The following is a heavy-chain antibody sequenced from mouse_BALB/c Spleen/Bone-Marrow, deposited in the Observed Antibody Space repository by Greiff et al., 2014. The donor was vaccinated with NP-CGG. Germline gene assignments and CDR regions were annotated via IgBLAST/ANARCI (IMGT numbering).Heavy chain of an antibody. CDR1: GYTFTSYW. V-gene: IGHV1S81*02. Sequence: QVQLKESGAELVKPGASVKLSCKASGYTFTSYWMHWVKQRPGQGLEWIGEINPSNGRTNCNEKFKSKATLTVDKSSSTAYMQLSSLTSEDSAVYYCARDYDYWYFDVWGAGTTVTVSS. CDR3: ARDYDYWYFDV. J-gene: IGHJ1*01. CDR2: INPSNGRT. D-gene: IGHD2-4*01.